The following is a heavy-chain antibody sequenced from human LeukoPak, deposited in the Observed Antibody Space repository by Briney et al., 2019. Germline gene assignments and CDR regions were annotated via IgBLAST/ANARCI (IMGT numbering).Heavy chain of an antibody. CDR1: GESVSSNSAA. Sequence: SQTLSLTCAISGESVSSNSAAWNWIRQSPSRGLEWLGRTYYRSKWYNDYAVSVKSRIAITTHTSRNHFSLQLNSVTPGDTAVYYCAKEGEVGTPWSWFDPWAQGTLVTVSS. D-gene: IGHD2/OR15-2a*01. CDR3: AKEGEVGTPWSWFDP. J-gene: IGHJ5*02. V-gene: IGHV6-1*01. CDR2: TYYRSKWYN.